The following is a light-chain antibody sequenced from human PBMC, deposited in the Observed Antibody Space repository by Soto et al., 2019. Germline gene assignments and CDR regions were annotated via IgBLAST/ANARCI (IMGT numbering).Light chain of an antibody. J-gene: IGKJ1*01. V-gene: IGKV4-1*01. Sequence: DIVMTQSPDSLAVSLGEGASINCKSSQTILYSSNNKSYLAWYQQSPGQPPKLLIYWASTRESGVPDRFSGSGSGTDFTLTISSLQAEDVAVYYCQQYYTTPRTFGHGTKVEIK. CDR2: WAS. CDR1: QTILYSSNNKSY. CDR3: QQYYTTPRT.